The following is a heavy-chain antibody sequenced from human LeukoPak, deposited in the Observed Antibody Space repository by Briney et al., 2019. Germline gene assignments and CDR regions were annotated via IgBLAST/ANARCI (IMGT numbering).Heavy chain of an antibody. J-gene: IGHJ3*02. D-gene: IGHD2-21*02. CDR3: ARPPPPPLYFCGGDCSDAFDI. V-gene: IGHV4-31*03. CDR1: GGSISSGGYY. CDR2: IYYSGST. Sequence: PSETLSLTCTVSGGSISSGGYYWSWIRQHPGKGLEWIGYIYYSGSTYYNPSLKSRVTISVDTSKNQFSLKLSSVTAADTAVYYCARPPPPPLYFCGGDCSDAFDIWGQGTMVTVSS.